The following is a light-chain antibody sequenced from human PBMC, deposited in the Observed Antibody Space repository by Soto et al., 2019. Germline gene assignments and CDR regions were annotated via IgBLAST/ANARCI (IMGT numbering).Light chain of an antibody. Sequence: IVLTQSPGTLSLSPGERATLSCRASQSVSSSYLAWYQQKPGQAPRLLIYGASSRTTCIPDRFSGSGSGTDFTLTISRLEPEECAVYYCQQYGSSTFTFGPGTKVDIK. J-gene: IGKJ3*01. CDR2: GAS. CDR1: QSVSSSY. V-gene: IGKV3-20*01. CDR3: QQYGSSTFT.